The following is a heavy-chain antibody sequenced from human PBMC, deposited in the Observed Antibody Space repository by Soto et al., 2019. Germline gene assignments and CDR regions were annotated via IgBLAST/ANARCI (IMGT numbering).Heavy chain of an antibody. V-gene: IGHV3-30-3*01. CDR1: GFTFSTYA. CDR3: AKARYGGTPDWFDP. Sequence: QVQLVESGGGVVQPGRSLRLSCAASGFTFSTYAMQWVRQAPGKGLEWVAVISYDGSNKYYADSVKGRFTISRDNSKNTLYLQMNSLRAEDTAVYYCAKARYGGTPDWFDPWGQGTLVTVSS. D-gene: IGHD3-16*01. J-gene: IGHJ5*02. CDR2: ISYDGSNK.